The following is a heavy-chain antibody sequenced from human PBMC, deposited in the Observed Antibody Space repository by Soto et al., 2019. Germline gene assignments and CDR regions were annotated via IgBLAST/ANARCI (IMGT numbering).Heavy chain of an antibody. CDR1: GGSISSGGYY. D-gene: IGHD3-3*01. V-gene: IGHV4-31*03. CDR3: ARVIDFWSGYYFFDY. J-gene: IGHJ4*02. Sequence: SETLSLTCTVSGGSISSGGYYWSWIRQHPGKGLEWIGYIYYSGSTYYNPSLKSRVTISVDTSKNQFSLKLSSVTAADTAVYYCARVIDFWSGYYFFDYWGQGTLVTVSS. CDR2: IYYSGST.